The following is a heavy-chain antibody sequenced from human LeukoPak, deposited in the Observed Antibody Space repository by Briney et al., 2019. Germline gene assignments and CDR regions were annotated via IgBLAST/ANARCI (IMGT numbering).Heavy chain of an antibody. Sequence: GGSLRLSCAASGFTFSSYSMNWVRQAPGKGLEWVSSISSGSSYIYCADSVKGRFTISRDNAKNSLYLQMNSLRAEDTAVYYCARDTRRGYCSGGSCSMDYWGQGTLVTVSS. CDR1: GFTFSSYS. V-gene: IGHV3-21*01. D-gene: IGHD2-15*01. J-gene: IGHJ4*02. CDR2: ISSGSSYI. CDR3: ARDTRRGYCSGGSCSMDY.